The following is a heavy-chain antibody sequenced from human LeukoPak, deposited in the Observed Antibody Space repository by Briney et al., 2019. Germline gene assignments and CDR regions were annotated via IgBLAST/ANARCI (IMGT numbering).Heavy chain of an antibody. Sequence: PSETLSLTCTVSGGSISSSSYYWGWIRQPPGKGLEWIGSIYYSGSTYYNPSLKSRVTISVDTSKNQFSLKLSSVTAADTAAYYCARGGDRYTPIDYWGQGTLVTVSS. CDR2: IYYSGST. J-gene: IGHJ4*02. CDR3: ARGGDRYTPIDY. V-gene: IGHV4-39*07. CDR1: GGSISSSSYY. D-gene: IGHD2-2*02.